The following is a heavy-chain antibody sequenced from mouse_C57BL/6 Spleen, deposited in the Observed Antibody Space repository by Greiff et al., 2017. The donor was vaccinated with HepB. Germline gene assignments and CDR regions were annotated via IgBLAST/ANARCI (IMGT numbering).Heavy chain of an antibody. J-gene: IGHJ1*03. CDR1: GYAFSSYW. CDR3: ARADITTVVWDFDV. V-gene: IGHV1-80*01. Sequence: QVQLKQSGAELVKPGASVKISCKASGYAFSSYWMNWVKQRPGKGLEWIGQIYPGDGDTNYNGKFKGKATLTADTSSSTAYMQLSSLTSEDSAVYFCARADITTVVWDFDVWGTGTTVTVSS. CDR2: IYPGDGDT. D-gene: IGHD1-1*01.